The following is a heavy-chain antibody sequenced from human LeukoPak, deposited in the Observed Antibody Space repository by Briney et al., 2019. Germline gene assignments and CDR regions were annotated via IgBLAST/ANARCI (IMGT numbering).Heavy chain of an antibody. Sequence: GESLKISCKGSGYTFSTYWIGWVRQMPGKGLEWMGIIYPGDSDTRYRASFQGDVTISADKSNSTAYLQWSSLEASDTAIYYCARQGTGKVDYWGQGTLVTVSS. CDR3: ARQGTGKVDY. D-gene: IGHD1-1*01. CDR1: GYTFSTYW. J-gene: IGHJ4*02. V-gene: IGHV5-51*01. CDR2: IYPGDSDT.